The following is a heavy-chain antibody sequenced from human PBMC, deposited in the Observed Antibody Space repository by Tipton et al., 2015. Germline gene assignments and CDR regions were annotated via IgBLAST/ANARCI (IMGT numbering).Heavy chain of an antibody. V-gene: IGHV4-39*07. D-gene: IGHD5-24*01. CDR1: GGSISSSSYY. J-gene: IGHJ6*02. Sequence: TLSLTCTVSGGSISSSSYYWGWIRQPPGKGLEWIGSISYSGSTYYNPSLKSRVTISVDTSKNEFSLKLRSVTAADTAVYYCARDLEHGMDVWGQGTTVTVSS. CDR3: ARDLEHGMDV. CDR2: ISYSGST.